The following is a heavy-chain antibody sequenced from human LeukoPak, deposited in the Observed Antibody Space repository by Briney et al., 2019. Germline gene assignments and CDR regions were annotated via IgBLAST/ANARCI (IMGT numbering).Heavy chain of an antibody. D-gene: IGHD4-17*01. CDR3: ASLGWVTGTTKADY. J-gene: IGHJ4*02. CDR1: GFTFSNYW. V-gene: IGHV3-7*03. CDR2: IRQDGSER. Sequence: GGSLRLSCAASGFTFSNYWMNWVRQAPGKGLEWVANIRQDGSERYYVDSVKGRFAISRDNAKNSLYLQMNSLRAEDTAVYYCASLGWVTGTTKADYWGQGTLVTVSS.